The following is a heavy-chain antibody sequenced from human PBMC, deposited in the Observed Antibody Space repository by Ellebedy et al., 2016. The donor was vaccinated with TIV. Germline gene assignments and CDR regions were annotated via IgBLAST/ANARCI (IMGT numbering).Heavy chain of an antibody. CDR1: GYTFDNYY. Sequence: AASVKVSCKASGYTFDNYYIHWVRQTPGQGLEWMGIINPRDGSISYVQKFQDKVIMTRDTSTSPVYMELSSLVAEDTAIYFCARDPVSVGPAFDVWGQGTMVTVS. CDR3: ARDPVSVGPAFDV. V-gene: IGHV1-46*02. D-gene: IGHD4-17*01. J-gene: IGHJ3*01. CDR2: INPRDGSI.